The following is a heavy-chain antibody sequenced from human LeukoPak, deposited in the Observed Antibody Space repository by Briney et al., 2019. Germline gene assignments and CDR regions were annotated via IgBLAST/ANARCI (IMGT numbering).Heavy chain of an antibody. Sequence: GGSLRLSCAASGFTFSNYWMSWVRQAPGKGLEWVSAISGSGGSTYYADSVKGRFTISRDNSKNTLYLQMNGLRAEDTAVYYCAKEECSSTSCYLAYWGQGTLVTVSS. CDR2: ISGSGGST. J-gene: IGHJ4*02. CDR3: AKEECSSTSCYLAY. V-gene: IGHV3-23*01. CDR1: GFTFSNYW. D-gene: IGHD2-2*01.